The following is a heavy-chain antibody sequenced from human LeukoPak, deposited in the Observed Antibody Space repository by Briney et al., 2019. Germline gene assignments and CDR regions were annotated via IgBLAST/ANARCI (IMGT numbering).Heavy chain of an antibody. Sequence: GASLRLSCAASGFTFSSYAMSWVRQAPGKGLEWVSAISGSGGSTYYADSVKGRFTISRGNPKNTLYLQMNSLRAEDTAVYYCAKGALWFWELMYYFYYWGQGTLVTVSS. D-gene: IGHD3-10*01. CDR1: GFTFSSYA. CDR3: AKGALWFWELMYYFYY. CDR2: ISGSGGST. V-gene: IGHV3-23*01. J-gene: IGHJ4*02.